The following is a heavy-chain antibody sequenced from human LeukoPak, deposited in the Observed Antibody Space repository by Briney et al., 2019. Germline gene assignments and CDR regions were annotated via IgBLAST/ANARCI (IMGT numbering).Heavy chain of an antibody. Sequence: GGSLRLSCAASGFTFSSYGMHWVRQAPGKGLEWVAVIWYDGSNKYYADSVKGRFTISRDNSKNTLYLQMNSLRAEDTAVYYCARDIGDIVVVVAAHLGGMDVWGKGTTVTVSS. CDR2: IWYDGSNK. D-gene: IGHD2-15*01. CDR1: GFTFSSYG. CDR3: ARDIGDIVVVVAAHLGGMDV. V-gene: IGHV3-33*01. J-gene: IGHJ6*04.